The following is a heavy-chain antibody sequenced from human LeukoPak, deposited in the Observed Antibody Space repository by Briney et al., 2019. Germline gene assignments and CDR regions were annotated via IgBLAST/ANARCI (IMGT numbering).Heavy chain of an antibody. CDR1: VFTFSSYA. Sequence: GRSLRLSCAASVFTFSSYAMHWVRQAPGKGLEWVAVISYDGSNKYYADSVKGRFTISRDNSKNTLYLQMNSLRAEDTAVYYCARGDGYNYNWYFDLWGRGTLVAVSS. V-gene: IGHV3-30-3*01. D-gene: IGHD5-24*01. J-gene: IGHJ2*01. CDR3: ARGDGYNYNWYFDL. CDR2: ISYDGSNK.